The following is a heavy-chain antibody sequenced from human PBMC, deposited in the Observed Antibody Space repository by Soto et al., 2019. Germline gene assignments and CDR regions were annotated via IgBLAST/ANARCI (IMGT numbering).Heavy chain of an antibody. CDR2: INPNSGGT. J-gene: IGHJ6*02. D-gene: IGHD3-3*01. V-gene: IGHV1-2*04. CDR1: GYTFTGYY. Sequence: QVQLVQSGAEVKKPGASVKVSCKASGYTFTGYYMHWVRQAPGQGLEWMGWINPNSGGTNYAQKFQGWVTMTRDTSISTAYMELSRLRSDDTAVYYCARDRKAYYDFWRGYFNYYYGMDVWGQGTTVTVSS. CDR3: ARDRKAYYDFWRGYFNYYYGMDV.